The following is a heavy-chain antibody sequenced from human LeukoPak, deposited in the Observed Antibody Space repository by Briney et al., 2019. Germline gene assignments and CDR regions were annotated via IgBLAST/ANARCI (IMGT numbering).Heavy chain of an antibody. CDR3: ARDHNGGFDY. J-gene: IGHJ4*02. CDR1: GFTFSSYS. D-gene: IGHD7-27*01. V-gene: IGHV3-21*05. CDR2: ITSNSRYI. Sequence: PGGSLRLSCAASGFTFSSYSMNWVRQAPGKGLEWISYITSNSRYIYYADSVKGRFTISRDNAKNSLFLQMNSLRAEDTAIYYCARDHNGGFDYWGQGTLVAVSS.